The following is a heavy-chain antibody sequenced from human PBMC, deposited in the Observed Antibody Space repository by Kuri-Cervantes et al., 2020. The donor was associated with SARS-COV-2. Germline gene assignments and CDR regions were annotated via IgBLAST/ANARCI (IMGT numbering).Heavy chain of an antibody. CDR1: GFTFSSYD. CDR2: IGTAGDT. V-gene: IGHV3-13*01. Sequence: GESLKISCAASGFTFSSYDMHWVRQATGKGLEWVSAIGTAGDTYYPGSVKGRFTISRENAKNSLYLQMNSLRAGDTAVYYCARDPDAYSYGRGFDYWGQGTLVTVSS. CDR3: ARDPDAYSYGRGFDY. D-gene: IGHD5-18*01. J-gene: IGHJ4*02.